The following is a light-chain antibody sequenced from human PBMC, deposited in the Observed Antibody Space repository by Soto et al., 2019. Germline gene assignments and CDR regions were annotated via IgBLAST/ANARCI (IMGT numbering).Light chain of an antibody. J-gene: IGKJ1*01. Sequence: EIVFTPSPGTLSLSPGERATLSCRASLPVTNNYLAWYQQMAGQAPRLIIYDASSRATGIPDRFSASGSGTDFTLTISRLEPEDFAVYFCHQYSSSPPTFGQGTKVDI. CDR3: HQYSSSPPT. V-gene: IGKV3-20*01. CDR2: DAS. CDR1: LPVTNNY.